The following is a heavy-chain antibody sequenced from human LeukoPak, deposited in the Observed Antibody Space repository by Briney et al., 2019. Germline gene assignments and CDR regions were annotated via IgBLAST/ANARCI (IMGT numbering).Heavy chain of an antibody. J-gene: IGHJ4*02. D-gene: IGHD5-12*01. CDR1: GYSLTNYY. Sequence: GASAKVSCKAFGYSLTNYYVHWVQQAPGQGLEWMGEINPSGGSTSYAQKFQGRITVTRDTYTNTVYMDLSSLRSEDTATYYCARGAPITRIGAGRFDYWGQGSLLTVAS. CDR2: INPSGGST. V-gene: IGHV1-46*01. CDR3: ARGAPITRIGAGRFDY.